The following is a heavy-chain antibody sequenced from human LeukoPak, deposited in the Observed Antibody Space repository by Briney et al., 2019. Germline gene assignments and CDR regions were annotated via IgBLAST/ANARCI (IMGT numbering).Heavy chain of an antibody. CDR2: IKQDGSEK. J-gene: IGHJ6*02. V-gene: IGHV3-7*01. D-gene: IGHD6-13*01. Sequence: PGGSLRLSCAASGFTFSSYWMSWVRQAPGKWLEWVANIKQDGSEKYYVDSVKGRFTISRDNAKNSLYLQMNSLRAEDTAVYYCARDDSSSWYGCYYYGMDVWGQGTTVTVSS. CDR3: ARDDSSSWYGCYYYGMDV. CDR1: GFTFSSYW.